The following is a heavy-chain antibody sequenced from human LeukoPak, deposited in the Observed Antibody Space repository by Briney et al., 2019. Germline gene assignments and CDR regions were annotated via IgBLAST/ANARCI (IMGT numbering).Heavy chain of an antibody. CDR3: AREILAALTYDDY. D-gene: IGHD6-6*01. Sequence: SGGSLRLSCAASGFTVSSNYMSWVRQAPGKGLEWVSVIYSGGSTYYADSVKGRFTISRDNSKNTLYLQMNSLRAEDTAVYYCAREILAALTYDDYWGQGTLVTVSS. V-gene: IGHV3-66*01. J-gene: IGHJ4*02. CDR2: IYSGGST. CDR1: GFTVSSNY.